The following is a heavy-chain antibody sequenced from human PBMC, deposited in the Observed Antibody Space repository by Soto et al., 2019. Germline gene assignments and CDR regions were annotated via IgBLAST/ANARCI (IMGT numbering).Heavy chain of an antibody. CDR2: IYWNEDT. V-gene: IGHV2-5*01. D-gene: IGHD2-21*02. J-gene: IGHJ4*02. CDR1: GFSLNTRVVG. Sequence: SGPTLVNPTQTLTLTCSFSGFSLNTRVVGVGWVRQPPGKALEWLTLIYWNEDTRYSPSLKSRLTVTKDTSKNQVALTMTNMDPEDTATYYCAHLPPFADYYFDYWGQGTLVTVSS. CDR3: AHLPPFADYYFDY.